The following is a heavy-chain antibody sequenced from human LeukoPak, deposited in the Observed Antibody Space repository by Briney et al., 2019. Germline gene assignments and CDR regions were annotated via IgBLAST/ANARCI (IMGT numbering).Heavy chain of an antibody. J-gene: IGHJ4*02. Sequence: GASVKVSCKASGYTFTAYYIHWVRQAPGQGLEWMGWINPISGDTGYAQNFLGRVTMTRDSTISAAYMELSRLRSDDTAVYYCARYDLIGRYYFDYWGQGTLVTVSS. V-gene: IGHV1-2*02. CDR1: GYTFTAYY. D-gene: IGHD5-12*01. CDR3: ARYDLIGRYYFDY. CDR2: INPISGDT.